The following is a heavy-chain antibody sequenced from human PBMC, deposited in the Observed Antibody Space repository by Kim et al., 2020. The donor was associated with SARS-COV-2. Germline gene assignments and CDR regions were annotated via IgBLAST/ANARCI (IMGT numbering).Heavy chain of an antibody. CDR3: ARSSGGFGYY. V-gene: IGHV3-74*01. J-gene: IGHJ4*02. CDR1: GFTFSSSY. Sequence: GGSLRLSCAASGFTFSSSYMHWVRQAPGKGLVWVSRISSDGSSITYADSVKGRFTISRDNAKNTLYLQMNSLRAEDTAVYYCARSSGGFGYYWGQGALLTVSS. CDR2: ISSDGSSI. D-gene: IGHD6-19*01.